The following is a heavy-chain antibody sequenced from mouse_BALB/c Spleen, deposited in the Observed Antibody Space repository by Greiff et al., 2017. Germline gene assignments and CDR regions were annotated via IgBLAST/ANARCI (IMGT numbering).Heavy chain of an antibody. CDR2: IYPGDGDT. V-gene: IGHV1-87*01. CDR3: AREGDY. Sequence: VQLQQSGAELARPGASVKLSCKASGYTFTSYWMQWVKQRPGQGLEWIGAIYPGDGDTRYTQKFKGKATLTADKSSSTAYMQLSSLASEDSAVYYCAREGDYWGQGTSVTVSS. J-gene: IGHJ4*01. CDR1: GYTFTSYW.